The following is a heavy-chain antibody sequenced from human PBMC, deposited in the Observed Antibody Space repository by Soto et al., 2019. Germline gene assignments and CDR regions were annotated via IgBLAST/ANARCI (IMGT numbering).Heavy chain of an antibody. D-gene: IGHD6-13*01. CDR3: ARGIFGTLGLDY. CDR1: GFTFSSYS. V-gene: IGHV3-21*01. CDR2: ISSSSSYI. J-gene: IGHJ4*02. Sequence: GGSLRLSCAASGFTFSSYSMNWVRQAPGKGLEWVSSISSSSSYIYYADSVKGRFTISRDNAKNSLYLQMNSLRAEDTAVYYCARGIFGTLGLDYWGQGTLVTVSS.